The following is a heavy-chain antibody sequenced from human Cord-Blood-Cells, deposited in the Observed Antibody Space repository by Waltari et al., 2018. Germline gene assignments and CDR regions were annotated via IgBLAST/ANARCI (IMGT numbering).Heavy chain of an antibody. D-gene: IGHD7-27*01. V-gene: IGHV4-39*01. CDR1: GGSISSSSYY. CDR3: ASRNWGLRRPLHYFDY. CDR2: IYYSGST. Sequence: QLQLQESGPGLVKPSETLSLTCTVSGGSISSSSYYWAWIRQPPGKGLEWIGSIYYSGSTYYNPSLKSRVTISVDTSKNQFSLKLSSVTAADTAVYYCASRNWGLRRPLHYFDYWGQGTLVTVSS. J-gene: IGHJ4*02.